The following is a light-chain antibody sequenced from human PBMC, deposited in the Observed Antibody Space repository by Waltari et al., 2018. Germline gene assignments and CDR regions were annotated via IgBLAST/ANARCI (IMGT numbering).Light chain of an antibody. V-gene: IGLV4-69*01. J-gene: IGLJ3*02. CDR1: SGHSSYA. Sequence: QLVLTQSPSASASLGASVKLTCTLSSGHSSYAIAWHQQQPEKGPRYLMKLNSDGSHSTGDGIPDRCSGSSSGAERYLTISSLQSEDEADYYCQTWGTGIRVFGGGTKLTVL. CDR3: QTWGTGIRV. CDR2: LNSDGSH.